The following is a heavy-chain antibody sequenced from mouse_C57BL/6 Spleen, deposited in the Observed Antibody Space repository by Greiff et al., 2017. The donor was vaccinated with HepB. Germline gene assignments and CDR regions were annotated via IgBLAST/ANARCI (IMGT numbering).Heavy chain of an antibody. Sequence: QVQLKQSGAELVRPGASVTLSCKASGYTFTDYEMHWVKQTPVHGLEWIGAIDPETGGTAYNQKFKGKAILTADKSSSTAYMELRSLTSEDSAVYYCTREIYYGKGYFDVWGTGTTVTVSS. CDR3: TREIYYGKGYFDV. V-gene: IGHV1-15*01. CDR1: GYTFTDYE. CDR2: IDPETGGT. J-gene: IGHJ1*03. D-gene: IGHD2-1*01.